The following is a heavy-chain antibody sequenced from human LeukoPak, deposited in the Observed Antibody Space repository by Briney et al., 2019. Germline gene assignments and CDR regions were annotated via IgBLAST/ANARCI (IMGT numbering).Heavy chain of an antibody. CDR1: GFTFSSYG. V-gene: IGHV3-33*06. J-gene: IGHJ4*02. D-gene: IGHD4-23*01. Sequence: PGRSLRLSCAASGFTFSSYGMHWVRQAPGKGLEWVAVIWYDGSNKYYADSVKGRFTISRDNSKNTLYLQMNSLRAEDTAVYYCAKDYGGNSGAYFDYWGQGTLVTVSS. CDR2: IWYDGSNK. CDR3: AKDYGGNSGAYFDY.